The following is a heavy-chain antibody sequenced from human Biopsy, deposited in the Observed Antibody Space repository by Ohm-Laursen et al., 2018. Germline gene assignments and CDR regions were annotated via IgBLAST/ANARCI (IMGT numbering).Heavy chain of an antibody. CDR1: GDSVSSGSFY. V-gene: IGHV4-61*01. CDR2: IYYSGST. J-gene: IGHJ5*02. CDR3: ARHPTGFWFDP. Sequence: SDTLSLTCTVSGDSVSSGSFYWTWIRQPPGQGLEYIGYIYYSGSTNYNPSLKSRVTISVDTSRNQFSLNLNSVTAADTAVYYCARHPTGFWFDPWGQGTLVIVSS.